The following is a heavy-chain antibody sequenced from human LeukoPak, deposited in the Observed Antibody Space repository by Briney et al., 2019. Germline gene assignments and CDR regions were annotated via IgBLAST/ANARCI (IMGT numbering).Heavy chain of an antibody. V-gene: IGHV4-31*03. CDR1: GGSISSGGHY. J-gene: IGHJ4*02. CDR2: IYYSGST. CDR3: ATRDGYNNFDY. Sequence: PSETLSLTCTVSGGSISSGGHYWSWIRQHPGKGLEWIGYIYYSGSTYYNPSLKSRVTISVDTSKNQFSLKLSSVTAADTAVYYCATRDGYNNFDYWGQGTLVTVSS. D-gene: IGHD5-24*01.